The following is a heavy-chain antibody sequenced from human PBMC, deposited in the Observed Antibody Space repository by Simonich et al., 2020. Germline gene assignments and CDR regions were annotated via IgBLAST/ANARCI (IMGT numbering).Heavy chain of an antibody. D-gene: IGHD3-16*01. CDR3: ARPLGIVWAFDI. Sequence: VQLQQWGAGLLKPSETLSLTCAVYGGSFSGYYWSWIRQPPGKGLEWIGEINHSGSTNYNPSLKSRVTISVDTSKNQFSLKLSSVTAADTAVYYCARPLGIVWAFDIWGQGTMVTVSS. V-gene: IGHV4-34*01. CDR1: GGSFSGYY. J-gene: IGHJ3*02. CDR2: INHSGST.